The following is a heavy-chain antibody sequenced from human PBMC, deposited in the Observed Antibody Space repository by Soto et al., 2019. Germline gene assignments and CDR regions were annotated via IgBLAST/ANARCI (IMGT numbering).Heavy chain of an antibody. Sequence: ASVKVSCKASGYTFTGYYIHWVRQAPGQGLEWMGWINPNSGGTSYAQKFQGWVTMTRDTSISTAYMELSRLRSDDTAVYYCARGGEGLRFLEWLLYLDYWGQGTLVTVSS. CDR1: GYTFTGYY. D-gene: IGHD3-3*01. CDR3: ARGGEGLRFLEWLLYLDY. J-gene: IGHJ4*02. CDR2: INPNSGGT. V-gene: IGHV1-2*04.